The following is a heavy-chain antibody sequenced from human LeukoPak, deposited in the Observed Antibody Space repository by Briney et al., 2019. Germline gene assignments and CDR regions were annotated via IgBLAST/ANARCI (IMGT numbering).Heavy chain of an antibody. J-gene: IGHJ4*02. V-gene: IGHV1-2*06. CDR3: ARELGYCSSTSCYAFDY. CDR2: INPNSGGT. CDR1: GYTFTNYY. D-gene: IGHD2-2*01. Sequence: GASVKVSCKASGYTFTNYYMHWVRQAPGQGLEWMGRINPNSGGTNYAQKFQGRVTVTRDTSISTAYMELSRLRSDDTAVYYCARELGYCSSTSCYAFDYWGQGTLVTVSS.